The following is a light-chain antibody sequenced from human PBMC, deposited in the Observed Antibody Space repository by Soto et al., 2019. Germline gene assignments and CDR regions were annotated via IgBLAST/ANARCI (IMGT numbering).Light chain of an antibody. Sequence: EIVLTQSPATLSLSPGEGATLSCRASQSVRSGSLAWYQQRPGQAPRLLIFGASSRATDIPDGFSGSGYGTDFTLTISRLEPEDFAVYYCHNYADSPHTFGQGTKLEIK. J-gene: IGKJ2*01. V-gene: IGKV3-20*01. CDR2: GAS. CDR3: HNYADSPHT. CDR1: QSVRSGS.